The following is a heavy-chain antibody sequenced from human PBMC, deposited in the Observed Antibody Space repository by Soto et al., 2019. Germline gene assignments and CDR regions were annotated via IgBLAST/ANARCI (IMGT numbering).Heavy chain of an antibody. CDR1: GFTFSSYW. CDR2: IKQDGSEK. D-gene: IGHD3-3*01. V-gene: IGHV3-7*01. Sequence: GGSLRLSCAASGFTFSSYWMSWVRQAPGKGLEWVANIKQDGSEKYYVDSVKGRFTISRDNAKNSLYLQMNSLRAEDAAVYYCARVYITIVPSGYYPDYWGQGTLVTVSS. J-gene: IGHJ4*02. CDR3: ARVYITIVPSGYYPDY.